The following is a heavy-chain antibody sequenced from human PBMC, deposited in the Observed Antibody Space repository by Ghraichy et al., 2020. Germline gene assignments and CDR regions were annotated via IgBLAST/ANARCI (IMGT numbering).Heavy chain of an antibody. V-gene: IGHV4-59*08. Sequence: SQTLSLTCTVSGGSISSYYWSWIRQPPGKGLEWIGYIYYSGSTNYNPSLKSRVTISVDTSKNQFSLKLSSVTAADTAVYYCARSPSSSSWYYYYGMDVWGQGTTVTVSS. CDR2: IYYSGST. CDR1: GGSISSYY. D-gene: IGHD6-13*01. J-gene: IGHJ6*02. CDR3: ARSPSSSSWYYYYGMDV.